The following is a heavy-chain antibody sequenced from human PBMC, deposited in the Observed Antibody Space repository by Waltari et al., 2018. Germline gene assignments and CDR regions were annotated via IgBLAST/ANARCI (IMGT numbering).Heavy chain of an antibody. Sequence: QVQLVQSEAEVKQPGAAVKVSCKASGYSCTSYDINWVRQATGQGLEWMGWMNPNSGDTEYAQKFQGRVTMTTNPSTKTAYLELRSLRTDDTAVYYCARAVGGGARGYYGMDVWGQGTTVTVS. D-gene: IGHD1-26*01. CDR1: GYSCTSYD. V-gene: IGHV1-8*01. J-gene: IGHJ6*02. CDR3: ARAVGGGARGYYGMDV. CDR2: MNPNSGDT.